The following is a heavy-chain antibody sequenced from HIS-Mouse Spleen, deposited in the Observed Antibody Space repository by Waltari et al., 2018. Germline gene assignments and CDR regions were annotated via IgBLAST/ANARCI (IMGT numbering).Heavy chain of an antibody. CDR2: IYYSGRT. D-gene: IGHD6-13*01. V-gene: IGHV4-39*07. Sequence: QLQLQESGPGLVKPSETLSLTCHVSGGSISSTSYYWCWIRQPPGKGLEWIGSIYYSGRTYYNPSLKSRVTISVDTSKNQFSLKLSSVTAADTAVYYCAREIPYSSSWYDWYFDLWGRGTLVTVSS. CDR3: AREIPYSSSWYDWYFDL. CDR1: GGSISSTSYY. J-gene: IGHJ2*01.